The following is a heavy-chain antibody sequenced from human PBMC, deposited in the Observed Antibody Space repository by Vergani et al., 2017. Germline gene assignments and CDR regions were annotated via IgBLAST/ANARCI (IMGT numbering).Heavy chain of an antibody. V-gene: IGHV3-23*01. D-gene: IGHD2-21*01. J-gene: IGHJ4*02. Sequence: EVQLLESGGGSAQPRESLRLSCVASGFTFTAHGLNWVRQAPGKGLEWVSGISGQNFRTPYADSVKGRFTISRDDSKNTVYLQINSLRAEDTAFYYCADLYCDDGFSPFWGQGTLVTVSS. CDR3: ADLYCDDGFSPF. CDR2: ISGQNFRT. CDR1: GFTFTAHG.